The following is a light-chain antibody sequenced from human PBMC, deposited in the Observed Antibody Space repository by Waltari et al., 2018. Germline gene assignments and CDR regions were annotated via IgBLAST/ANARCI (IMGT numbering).Light chain of an antibody. Sequence: QSALTQPASVSGSPGQSITISCTGTSRDMGKYNSVSWYQHLPGQVPNVMISEVPKRPSGVSNRFSGSKSGNTASLTISGLQADDEAEYYCCSDAGSGTYVFGTGTKLTV. CDR2: EVP. V-gene: IGLV2-23*02. J-gene: IGLJ1*01. CDR3: CSDAGSGTYV. CDR1: SRDMGKYNS.